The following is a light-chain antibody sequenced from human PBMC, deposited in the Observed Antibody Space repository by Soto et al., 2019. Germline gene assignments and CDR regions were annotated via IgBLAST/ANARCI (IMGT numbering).Light chain of an antibody. V-gene: IGLV2-14*01. CDR3: ASYTTSSTYV. Sequence: QSALTQPASVTGSPGQSIAISCTGTSSDVGGYSYVSWYQQQPGKAPKLAISDVSNRPSGVSDRFSGSKSGNTASLTISGLQTEDEADYYCASYTTSSTYVFGTGTKVTV. CDR2: DVS. CDR1: SSDVGGYSY. J-gene: IGLJ1*01.